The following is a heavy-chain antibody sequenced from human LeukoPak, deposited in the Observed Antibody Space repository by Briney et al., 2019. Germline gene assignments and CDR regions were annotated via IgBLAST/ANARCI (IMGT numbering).Heavy chain of an antibody. CDR3: ARDPGQVAVAVDYFDY. CDR1: GFTFSSYG. J-gene: IGHJ4*02. D-gene: IGHD6-19*01. V-gene: IGHV3-30*19. Sequence: RAGGSLRLSCAASGFTFSSYGMHWVRQAPGKGLEWVAVISYDGSNKYYADSVKGRFTISRDNSKNTLYLQMNSLRAEDTAVYYCARDPGQVAVAVDYFDYWGQGTLVTVSS. CDR2: ISYDGSNK.